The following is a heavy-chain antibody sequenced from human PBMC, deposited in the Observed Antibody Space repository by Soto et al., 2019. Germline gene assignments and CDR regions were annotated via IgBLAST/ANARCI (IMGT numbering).Heavy chain of an antibody. J-gene: IGHJ4*02. CDR2: IWYDGSEK. CDR1: GFTFSSYG. D-gene: IGHD3-10*01. Sequence: QVHLVESGGGVVQPGRSLRLSCVASGFTFSSYGMHWVRQAPGKGLEWVALIWYDGSEKFHGDSVKGRFTISRDNSKKTLFLQMNRLRVEDTGVYYCARGSSGSGSYADSWGQGALVTVSS. V-gene: IGHV3-33*03. CDR3: ARGSSGSGSYADS.